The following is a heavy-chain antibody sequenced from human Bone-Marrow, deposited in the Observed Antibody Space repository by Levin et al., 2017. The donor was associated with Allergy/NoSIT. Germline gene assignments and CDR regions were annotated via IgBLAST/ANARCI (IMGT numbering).Heavy chain of an antibody. Sequence: GGSLRLSCAASGFSLNDYNMNWVRQAPGKGLEWVSSITGRSDNTYYADSVMGRFTLSRDNAKNSLFLQMNSLRAEDTAVYYCARDALSYNWNYLDYWGQGTLVTVST. CDR1: GFSLNDYN. J-gene: IGHJ4*02. CDR3: ARDALSYNWNYLDY. CDR2: ITGRSDNT. D-gene: IGHD1-20*01. V-gene: IGHV3-21*01.